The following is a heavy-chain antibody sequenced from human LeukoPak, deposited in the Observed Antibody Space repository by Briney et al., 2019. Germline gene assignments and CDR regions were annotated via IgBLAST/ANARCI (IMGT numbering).Heavy chain of an antibody. CDR1: GYTFTSYG. D-gene: IGHD6-6*01. J-gene: IGHJ5*02. Sequence: GASVRVSCKASGYTFTSYGISWVRQAPGQGLEWMGWISAYNGNTNYAQKLQGRVTMTTDTSTSTAYMELRSLRSDDTAVYYCARGQRIAARSWFDPWGQGTLVTVSS. CDR2: ISAYNGNT. V-gene: IGHV1-18*01. CDR3: ARGQRIAARSWFDP.